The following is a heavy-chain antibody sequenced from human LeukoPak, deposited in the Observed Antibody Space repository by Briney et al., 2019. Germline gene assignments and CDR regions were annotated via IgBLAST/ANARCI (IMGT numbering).Heavy chain of an antibody. D-gene: IGHD1-26*01. CDR2: ISSSGSTI. J-gene: IGHJ4*02. CDR3: AAEVGAASI. CDR1: GFTFSSYE. V-gene: IGHV3-48*03. Sequence: GGSLRLSCAASGFTFSSYEMNWVRQAPGKGLEWVSYISSSGSTIYYADSVKGRFTISRDNAKNSLYLQMNSLRAEGTAVYYCAAEVGAASIWGQGTLVTVSS.